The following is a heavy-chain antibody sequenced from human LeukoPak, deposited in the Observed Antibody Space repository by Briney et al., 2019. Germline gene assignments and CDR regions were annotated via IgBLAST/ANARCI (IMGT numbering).Heavy chain of an antibody. CDR2: ISGDGRNI. CDR3: ARDRGDGYNCYFDY. J-gene: IGHJ4*02. V-gene: IGHV3-74*01. D-gene: IGHD5-24*01. CDR1: GFTFSSYW. Sequence: GGSLRLSCVASGFTFSSYWMHWVRQDPRKGLVWVSRISGDGRNINYADSVRGRFTISRDNAKNTLYLQMNSLRAEDTAVYYCARDRGDGYNCYFDYWGQGTLVTVSS.